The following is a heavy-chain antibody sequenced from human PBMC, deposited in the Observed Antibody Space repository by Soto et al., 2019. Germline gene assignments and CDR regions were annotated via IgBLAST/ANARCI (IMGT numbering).Heavy chain of an antibody. J-gene: IGHJ5*02. CDR2: IQSKTDGGTT. CDR1: GFTFSNAW. D-gene: IGHD5-18*01. Sequence: PGGSLRLSCAASGFTFSNAWMSWVRQAPGKGLAWVGRIQSKTDGGTTDYAALVKGRFTISRDDSKNTLCLQMNSLESEDTGVYYCTTDGYSYDPLRGSWGQGTLVTVSS. CDR3: TTDGYSYDPLRGS. V-gene: IGHV3-15*01.